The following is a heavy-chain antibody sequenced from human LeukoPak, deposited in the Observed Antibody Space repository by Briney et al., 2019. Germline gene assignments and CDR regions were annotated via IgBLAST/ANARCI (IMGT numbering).Heavy chain of an antibody. J-gene: IGHJ4*02. V-gene: IGHV3-73*01. CDR2: IRSKANNYAT. Sequence: GGSLRLSCAASGLTFSSYAMSWVRQASGKGLEWVGRIRSKANNYATAYAASVKGRFTISRDDSKNTAYLQMNSLKTEDTAVYYCTGDNFDSSVKFDYWGQGTLVTVSS. CDR1: GLTFSSYA. CDR3: TGDNFDSSVKFDY. D-gene: IGHD3-22*01.